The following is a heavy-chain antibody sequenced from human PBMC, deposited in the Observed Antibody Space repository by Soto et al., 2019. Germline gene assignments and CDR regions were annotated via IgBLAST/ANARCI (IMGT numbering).Heavy chain of an antibody. CDR3: AKGLGDSSGYYPGADYYGMDV. V-gene: IGHV3-23*01. CDR1: GFTFSSYA. D-gene: IGHD3-22*01. J-gene: IGHJ6*02. Sequence: GGSLRLSCAASGFTFSSYAMSWVRQAPGKGLEWASAISGSGGSTYYADSVKGRFTISRDNSKNTLYLEMNSLRAEDTAVYYCAKGLGDSSGYYPGADYYGMDVWGQGTTVTVSS. CDR2: ISGSGGST.